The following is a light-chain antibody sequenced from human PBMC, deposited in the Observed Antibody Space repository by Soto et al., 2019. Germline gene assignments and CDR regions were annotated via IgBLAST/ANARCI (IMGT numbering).Light chain of an antibody. J-gene: IGKJ1*01. CDR2: GAS. V-gene: IGKV3-15*01. CDR3: QQYHYWWT. CDR1: QSVSNN. Sequence: EIVITQSPATLSVSAGENGTLSCRASQSVSNNLAWFQQKPGQVPRLLIYGASNSATGVSARFSGSGSGTEFTLTISSLQSEEFAVDYCQQYHYWWTVGQGT.